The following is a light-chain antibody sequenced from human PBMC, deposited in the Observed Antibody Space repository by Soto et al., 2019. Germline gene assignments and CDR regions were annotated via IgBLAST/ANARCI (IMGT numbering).Light chain of an antibody. CDR2: DVS. CDR1: SSDVGGYDF. Sequence: QSVLTQPRSVSGSPGQSVTISCTGSSSDVGGYDFVSWYQQHPGKAPKLMISDVSERPSGVPDRFSGSKSANTASLTISGLQAEDEADYYCCSYAGTDTLVFGGGTKVTVL. CDR3: CSYAGTDTLV. V-gene: IGLV2-11*01. J-gene: IGLJ3*02.